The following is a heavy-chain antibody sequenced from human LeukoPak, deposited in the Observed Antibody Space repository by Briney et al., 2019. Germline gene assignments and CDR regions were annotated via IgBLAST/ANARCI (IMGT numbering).Heavy chain of an antibody. Sequence: GGSLRLSCAASGFTVSSNYMSWVRQAPGKGLEWVSVIYSGGSTYYADSVKGRFTISRDNSKNTLCLQMNSLRAEDTAVYYCARDGPGYSYGYNVDYWGQGTLVTVSS. J-gene: IGHJ4*02. CDR2: IYSGGST. D-gene: IGHD5-18*01. CDR3: ARDGPGYSYGYNVDY. V-gene: IGHV3-53*01. CDR1: GFTVSSNY.